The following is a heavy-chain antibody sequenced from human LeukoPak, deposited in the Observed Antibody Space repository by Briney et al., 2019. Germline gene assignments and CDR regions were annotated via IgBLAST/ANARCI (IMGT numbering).Heavy chain of an antibody. J-gene: IGHJ4*02. Sequence: PGGSLRLSCAASGFTVSSNYMSWVRQAPGKGLEWVSSISSSSSYIYYADSVKGRFTISRDNAKNSLYLQMNSLRAEDTAVYYCSETDYSSGWYSGWGQGTLVTVSS. V-gene: IGHV3-21*01. D-gene: IGHD6-19*01. CDR3: SETDYSSGWYSG. CDR1: GFTVSSNY. CDR2: ISSSSSYI.